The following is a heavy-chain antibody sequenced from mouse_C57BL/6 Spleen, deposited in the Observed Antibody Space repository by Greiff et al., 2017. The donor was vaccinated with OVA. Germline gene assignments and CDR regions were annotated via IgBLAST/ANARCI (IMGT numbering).Heavy chain of an antibody. J-gene: IGHJ4*01. CDR1: GYTFTSYG. Sequence: VVRPGASVKLSCKASGYTFTSYGISWVKQRTGQGLEWIGEIYPRSGNTYYNEKFKGKATLTADKSSSTAYMELRSLTSEDSAVYFCAPTGTRGYAMDYWGQGTSVTVSS. CDR3: APTGTRGYAMDY. D-gene: IGHD4-1*02. V-gene: IGHV1-81*01. CDR2: IYPRSGNT.